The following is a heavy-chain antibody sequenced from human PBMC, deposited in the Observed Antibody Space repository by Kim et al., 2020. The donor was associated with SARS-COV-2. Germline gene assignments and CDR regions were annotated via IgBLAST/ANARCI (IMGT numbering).Heavy chain of an antibody. CDR3: ARDKYCTSSSCYGMGWYCDL. J-gene: IGHJ2*01. V-gene: IGHV3-23*01. CDR2: VSGSGGTT. Sequence: GGSLRLSCAASGFTFNNYAMNWVRQAPGKGLEWDSAVSGSGGTTYYADSVKGRLTISRDNSKNTLYLQMNSLRAEDTAVYFCARDKYCTSSSCYGMGWYCDLWGRCTLVTVSS. D-gene: IGHD2-2*01. CDR1: GFTFNNYA.